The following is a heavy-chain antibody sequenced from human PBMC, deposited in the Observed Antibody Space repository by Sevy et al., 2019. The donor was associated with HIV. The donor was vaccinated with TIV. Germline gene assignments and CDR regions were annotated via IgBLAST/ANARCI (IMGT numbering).Heavy chain of an antibody. J-gene: IGHJ5*01. CDR3: ARSFSMVRGVAERVFDC. Sequence: GGSLRLSCAASGFTFTTYGMHWVRQAPGKGLEWVAVISNDGSQTYYVDSVKGRFIISRDNSKNTLYLQMDSLRPEDTAVYYCARSFSMVRGVAERVFDCWGQGTLVTVSS. CDR2: ISNDGSQT. D-gene: IGHD3-10*01. V-gene: IGHV3-30*03. CDR1: GFTFTTYG.